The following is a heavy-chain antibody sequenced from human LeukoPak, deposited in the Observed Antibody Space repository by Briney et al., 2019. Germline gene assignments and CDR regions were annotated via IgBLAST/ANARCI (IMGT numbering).Heavy chain of an antibody. CDR3: AREATEEMATTYYFDY. Sequence: GASVKASCKASGGTFSRYAISWVRQAPGQGLEWMGGIIPIFGTANYAQKFQGRVTITADESTSTAYMELSSLRSEDTAVYYCAREATEEMATTYYFDYWGQGTLVTVSS. CDR2: IIPIFGTA. D-gene: IGHD5-24*01. V-gene: IGHV1-69*13. J-gene: IGHJ4*02. CDR1: GGTFSRYA.